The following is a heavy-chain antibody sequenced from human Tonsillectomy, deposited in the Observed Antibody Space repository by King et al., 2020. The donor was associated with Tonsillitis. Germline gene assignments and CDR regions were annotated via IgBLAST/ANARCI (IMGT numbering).Heavy chain of an antibody. CDR3: ARDRIGFDP. Sequence: QMQLQESGPGLVKPSETLSLTCTVSDGSIRNYYWTWIRQPPGKGLEWIGNIYDSGSTNYNPSLKSRVTISVDTSKNQFSLNLNSVTAADTAVYYCARDRIGFDPWGQGTLVTVSS. V-gene: IGHV4-59*01. J-gene: IGHJ5*02. CDR2: IYDSGST. CDR1: DGSIRNYY.